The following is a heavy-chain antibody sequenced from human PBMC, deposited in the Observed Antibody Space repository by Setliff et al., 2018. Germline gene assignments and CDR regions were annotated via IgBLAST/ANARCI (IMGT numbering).Heavy chain of an antibody. CDR1: GDSINNFY. CDR2: IFSDGTT. J-gene: IGHJ4*02. V-gene: IGHV4-4*09. D-gene: IGHD2-21*01. Sequence: PSETLSLTCSVSGDSINNFYWNWIRQSPGTGLEWIGYIFSDGTTYYNPSLKSRVAISGDTSKKQFSLKMNSVTAADTAVYYCASHVVMEPATPDVFDCWGQGTLVTVSS. CDR3: ASHVVMEPATPDVFDC.